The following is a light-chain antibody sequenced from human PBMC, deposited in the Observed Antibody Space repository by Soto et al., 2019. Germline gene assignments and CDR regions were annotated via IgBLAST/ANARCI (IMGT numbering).Light chain of an antibody. CDR3: QQGGSVPLT. V-gene: IGKV1-12*01. J-gene: IGKJ5*01. CDR1: QDIGSW. Sequence: DIQMTQSPSSVSASVGDRVTITCRASQDIGSWLAWYQQKPGKPPDLLIYGASSLQSGVPSRFYGSGSGTDLTITISRLQPEDFATYYSQQGGSVPLTFGQGTRLSIQ. CDR2: GAS.